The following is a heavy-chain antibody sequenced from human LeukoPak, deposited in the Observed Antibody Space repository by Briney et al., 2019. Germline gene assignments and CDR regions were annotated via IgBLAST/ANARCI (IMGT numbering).Heavy chain of an antibody. V-gene: IGHV3-30-3*01. Sequence: GGSLRLSCAASGFTFSSYAMHWVRQAPGKGLEWVAVISYDGSNKYYADSVKGRFTISRDNSKNTLYLQMNSLRAEDTAAYYCAREIAVAGEGQYFDLWGRGTLVTVSS. CDR2: ISYDGSNK. D-gene: IGHD6-19*01. CDR3: AREIAVAGEGQYFDL. CDR1: GFTFSSYA. J-gene: IGHJ2*01.